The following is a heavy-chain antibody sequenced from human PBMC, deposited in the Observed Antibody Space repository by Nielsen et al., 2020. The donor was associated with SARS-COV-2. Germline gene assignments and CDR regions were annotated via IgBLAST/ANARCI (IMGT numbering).Heavy chain of an antibody. Sequence: ASVKVSCKTSGYNFIKWYLHWVRQAPGQGLEWMGRINPSGGTTTYAQKFQGRVTLTRDTSTSTVYMELRSLRSDDTAVYYCARGHDILTPSDDYFYHYMAVWGKGTTVTSP. V-gene: IGHV1-46*01. CDR3: ARGHDILTPSDDYFYHYMAV. J-gene: IGHJ6*03. CDR2: INPSGGTT. D-gene: IGHD3-9*01. CDR1: GYNFIKWY.